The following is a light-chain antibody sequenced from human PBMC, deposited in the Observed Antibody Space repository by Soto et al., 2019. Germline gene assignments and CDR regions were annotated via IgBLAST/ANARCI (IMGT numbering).Light chain of an antibody. CDR3: QQYFRWPPWT. J-gene: IGKJ1*01. V-gene: IGKV3-15*01. CDR1: QSVSTD. Sequence: TQSPATLSVSPGERVTLSCRASQSVSTDLAWYQQKPGQAPRLLIYGASIRAIAVPDRFSGGGSGTDFSLTISSLQSEDSAVYYCQQYFRWPPWTFGQGTKVE. CDR2: GAS.